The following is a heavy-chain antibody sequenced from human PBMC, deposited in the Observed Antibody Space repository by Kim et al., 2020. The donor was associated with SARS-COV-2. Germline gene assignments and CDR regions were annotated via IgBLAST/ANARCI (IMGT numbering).Heavy chain of an antibody. Sequence: ASVKVSCKTSGYKFTSYTMNWVRQAPGQDLEWMGWINTNTGDATSVQCFTGRLVFHVDTSVSTDYLHINSLKGEHTAVYYCARVLPTGRDKLPYWRQRTL. D-gene: IGHD3-9*01. J-gene: IGHJ4*02. V-gene: IGHV7-4-1*02. CDR2: INTNTGDA. CDR3: ARVLPTGRDKLPY. CDR1: GYKFTSYT.